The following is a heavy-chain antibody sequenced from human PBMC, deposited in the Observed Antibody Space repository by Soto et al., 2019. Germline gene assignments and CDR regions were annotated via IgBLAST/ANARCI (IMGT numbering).Heavy chain of an antibody. J-gene: IGHJ5*02. Sequence: GGSLRLSCAASGFTFSSYAMSWVRQAPGKGLEWVSAISGSGGSTYYADSVRGRFTISRDNSKNTLYLQMNSLRAEDTAVYYCAKEGVASGWYWGRFAPWGQGTLVTVSS. CDR1: GFTFSSYA. CDR2: ISGSGGST. CDR3: AKEGVASGWYWGRFAP. D-gene: IGHD6-19*01. V-gene: IGHV3-23*01.